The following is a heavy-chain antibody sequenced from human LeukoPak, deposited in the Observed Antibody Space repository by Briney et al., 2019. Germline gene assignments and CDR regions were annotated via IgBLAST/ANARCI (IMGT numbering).Heavy chain of an antibody. CDR1: GYSISSGYY. V-gene: IGHV4-38-2*01. Sequence: SETLSLTCAVSGYSISSGYYWGWIRQPPGKGLEWIGCIYHSGGTHYNSSLKSRITISVDTSKNQFSLKLSSVTAADTAVYYCARQWQSTGFDYWGQGTLVTVSS. J-gene: IGHJ4*02. CDR2: IYHSGGT. D-gene: IGHD2-2*01. CDR3: ARQWQSTGFDY.